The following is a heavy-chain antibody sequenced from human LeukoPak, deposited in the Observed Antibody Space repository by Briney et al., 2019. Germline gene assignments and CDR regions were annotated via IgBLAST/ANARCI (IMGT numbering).Heavy chain of an antibody. V-gene: IGHV4-59*01. CDR3: ARDSYYDFWSGYDN. Sequence: SETLSLTCTVSGGSISSYYWSWIRQPPGKGLEWIGYIYYSGNTNYSPSLKSRVTISVDTSKNQFSPKLSSVTAADTAVYYCARDSYYDFWSGYDNWGQGTLVTVSS. CDR2: IYYSGNT. CDR1: GGSISSYY. D-gene: IGHD3-3*01. J-gene: IGHJ4*02.